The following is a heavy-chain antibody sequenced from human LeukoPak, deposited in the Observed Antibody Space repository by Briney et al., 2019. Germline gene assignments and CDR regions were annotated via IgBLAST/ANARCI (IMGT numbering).Heavy chain of an antibody. J-gene: IGHJ4*02. CDR3: AKLTSRIVVVAAAIDY. V-gene: IGHV3-23*01. CDR2: TSGSGGST. CDR1: GFTFSSYA. D-gene: IGHD2-15*01. Sequence: PGGSLRLSCAASGFTFSSYAMSWVRQAPGKGLEWVSATSGSGGSTYYADSVKGRFTISRDNSKNTLYLQMNSLRAEDTAVYYCAKLTSRIVVVAAAIDYWGQGTLVTVSS.